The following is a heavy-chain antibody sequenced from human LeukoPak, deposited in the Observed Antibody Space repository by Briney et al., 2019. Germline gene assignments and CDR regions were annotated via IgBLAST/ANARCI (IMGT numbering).Heavy chain of an antibody. V-gene: IGHV1-2*02. D-gene: IGHD3-10*01. CDR2: INPNSGGT. CDR1: GYTFTGYY. CDR3: ARDKRDYYGSGSNFDY. Sequence: GASVRVSCKASGYTFTGYYMHWVRQAPGQGLEWMGWINPNSGGTNYAQKFQGRVTMTRDTSTSTVYMELSSLRSEDTAVYYCARDKRDYYGSGSNFDYWGQGTLVTVSS. J-gene: IGHJ4*02.